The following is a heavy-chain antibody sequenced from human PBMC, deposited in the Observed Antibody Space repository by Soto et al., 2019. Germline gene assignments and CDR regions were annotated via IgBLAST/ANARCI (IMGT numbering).Heavy chain of an antibody. D-gene: IGHD4-17*01. CDR2: VSWSSGSI. V-gene: IGHV3-9*01. Sequence: SLRLSCASSGFRFDDYAMHWFRQSPGKGLEWVSGVSWSSGSIGYAASVKGRFTISRDNDGNSLFLQMNGLRSDDTALYYCARTTVTTGFYYGMDLWGQGTMVTVSS. CDR1: GFRFDDYA. J-gene: IGHJ6*02. CDR3: ARTTVTTGFYYGMDL.